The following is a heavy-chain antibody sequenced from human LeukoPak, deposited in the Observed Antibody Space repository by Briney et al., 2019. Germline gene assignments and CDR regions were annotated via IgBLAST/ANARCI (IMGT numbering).Heavy chain of an antibody. J-gene: IGHJ4*02. CDR1: GGSFSGYY. Sequence: SETLSLTCAVYGGSFSGYYWSWIRQPPGKGLEWIGEINHSGSTNYNPSLKSRVTISVDTSKNQFSLKLSSVTAADTAVYYCARGHPRAGDYGWGQGTLVTVSS. D-gene: IGHD4-17*01. CDR2: INHSGST. V-gene: IGHV4-34*01. CDR3: ARGHPRAGDYG.